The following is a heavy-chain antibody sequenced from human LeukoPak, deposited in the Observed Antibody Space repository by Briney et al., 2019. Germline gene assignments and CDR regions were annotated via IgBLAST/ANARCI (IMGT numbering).Heavy chain of an antibody. CDR3: ARGVGASATHFDY. CDR1: GFTFSSYS. J-gene: IGHJ4*02. CDR2: ISSSSSYI. D-gene: IGHD1-26*01. V-gene: IGHV3-21*01. Sequence: RSGGSLRLSCAASGFTFSSYSMNWVRQAPGKGLEWVSSISSSSSYIYYADSVKGRFTISRDNAKNSLYLQMNSLRAEDTVVYYCARGVGASATHFDYWGQGTLVTVSS.